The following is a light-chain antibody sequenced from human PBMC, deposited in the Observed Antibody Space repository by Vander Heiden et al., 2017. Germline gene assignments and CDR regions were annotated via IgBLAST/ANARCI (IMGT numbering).Light chain of an antibody. Sequence: EIVLTQSPGTLSLSPRERATLSCRASQSVSSSYLAWYQKKPGQAPRLLIYGASSRATGIPDRFSGSGSGTDFTLTISRLEPEDFAVYYCQQYGSSPLITFGPGTKVDIK. V-gene: IGKV3-20*01. CDR2: GAS. CDR3: QQYGSSPLIT. J-gene: IGKJ3*01. CDR1: QSVSSSY.